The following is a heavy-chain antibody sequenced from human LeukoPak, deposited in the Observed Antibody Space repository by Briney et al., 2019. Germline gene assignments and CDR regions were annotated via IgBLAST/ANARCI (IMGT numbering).Heavy chain of an antibody. V-gene: IGHV3-23*01. J-gene: IGHJ5*02. CDR2: ISGSGGST. CDR3: ARDQDRGYDFWSGYESGNWFDP. Sequence: GGSLRLSCAASGFTFSSYAMNWVRQAPGKGLEWVSVISGSGGSTYYADSVKGRFTISRDNSKNTLYLQMNSLRAEDTAVYYCARDQDRGYDFWSGYESGNWFDPWGQGTLVTVSS. CDR1: GFTFSSYA. D-gene: IGHD3-3*01.